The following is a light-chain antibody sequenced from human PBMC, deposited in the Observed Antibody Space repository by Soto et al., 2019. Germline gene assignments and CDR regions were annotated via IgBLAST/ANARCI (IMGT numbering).Light chain of an antibody. Sequence: EIVLTQSPATLSLTPGERATLSCRASQSVSRHLAWYQQKPGQAPRLLIYDASNRATGIPARFSGSGSGTDFTLTISSLEPEDSAFYYCQQRSNWLTFGGGTKVEIK. CDR3: QQRSNWLT. J-gene: IGKJ4*01. CDR2: DAS. V-gene: IGKV3-11*01. CDR1: QSVSRH.